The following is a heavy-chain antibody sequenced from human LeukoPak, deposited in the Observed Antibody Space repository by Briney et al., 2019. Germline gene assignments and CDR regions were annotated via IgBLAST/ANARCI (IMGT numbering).Heavy chain of an antibody. CDR1: GGSISSSNW. Sequence: SGTLSLTCAVSGGSISSSNWWSWVRQPPGKGLEWIGEIYHSGSTNYNPSLKSRVTISVDKSKNQFSLKLSSVTAADTAVYYCARTMVRGVMISSWFDPWGQGTLVTVSS. CDR2: IYHSGST. CDR3: ARTMVRGVMISSWFDP. J-gene: IGHJ5*02. V-gene: IGHV4-4*02. D-gene: IGHD3-10*01.